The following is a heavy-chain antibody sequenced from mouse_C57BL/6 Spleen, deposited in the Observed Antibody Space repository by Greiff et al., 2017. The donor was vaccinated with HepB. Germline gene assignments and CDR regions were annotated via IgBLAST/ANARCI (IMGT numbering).Heavy chain of an antibody. D-gene: IGHD2-2*01. V-gene: IGHV1-15*01. Sequence: VQLQQSGAELVRPGASVTLSCKASGYTFTDYDMHWVKQTPVHGLEWIGAIDPETGGTAYNQKFKGKAILTADKSSSTAYMELRSLTSEDSAVYYCTRSAVGLRAMDYWGEGTSVTVSS. CDR1: GYTFTDYD. CDR3: TRSAVGLRAMDY. CDR2: IDPETGGT. J-gene: IGHJ4*01.